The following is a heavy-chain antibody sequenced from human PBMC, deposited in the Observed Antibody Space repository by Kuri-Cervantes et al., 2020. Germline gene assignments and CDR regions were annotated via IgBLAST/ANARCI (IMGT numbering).Heavy chain of an antibody. CDR2: INHSGST. CDR1: GGSFSGYY. V-gene: IGHV4-34*01. CDR3: ARGRSKDYFDY. Sequence: SETLSLTCAVYGGSFSGYYWSWIRQPPGKGLEWIGEINHSGSTYYNPSLKSRVTISVDTSKNQFSLKLSSVTAEDTAVYYCARGRSKDYFDYWGQGTLVTVSS. J-gene: IGHJ4*02.